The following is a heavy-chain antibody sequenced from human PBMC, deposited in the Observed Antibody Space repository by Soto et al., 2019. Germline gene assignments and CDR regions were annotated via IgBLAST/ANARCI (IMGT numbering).Heavy chain of an antibody. CDR2: ISGSGGST. D-gene: IGHD2-15*01. V-gene: IGHV3-23*01. Sequence: EVQLLESGGGLVQPGGSLRLSCAASGFTFSSYVMSWVRQAPGKGLEWVSAISGSGGSTYYADSVKGRFTISRDNSKNTLYLQMNSLRAEDTAVYYCAKDRDSEYYYYGMDVWGQGTTVTVSS. J-gene: IGHJ6*02. CDR3: AKDRDSEYYYYGMDV. CDR1: GFTFSSYV.